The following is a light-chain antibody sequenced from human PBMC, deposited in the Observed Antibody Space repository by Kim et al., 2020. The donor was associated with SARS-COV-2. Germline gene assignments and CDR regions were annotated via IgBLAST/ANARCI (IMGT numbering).Light chain of an antibody. CDR3: QQSYGTPPT. Sequence: DIQMTQSPSSLSASVGDRVTITCRASQSISSYLNWYQQKPGKAPKLLIYAASSLQSGVPSRFSGSGSGTGFTLTISSLQPEDFATYYCQQSYGTPPTFGQGTKVDIK. V-gene: IGKV1-39*01. J-gene: IGKJ1*01. CDR1: QSISSY. CDR2: AAS.